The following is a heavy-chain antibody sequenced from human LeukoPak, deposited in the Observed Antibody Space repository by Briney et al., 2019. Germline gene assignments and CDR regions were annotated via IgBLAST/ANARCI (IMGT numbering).Heavy chain of an antibody. CDR3: ARGYYYDNSGPEFDY. J-gene: IGHJ4*02. V-gene: IGHV4-39*07. Sequence: PSETLSLTCTVSGGSISSSSYYWGWIRQPPGKGLEWIGSIYYSGSTYYNPSLKSRVTISVDTSKNQFSLRLRSVTAADTAVYYCARGYYYDNSGPEFDYWGQGTLVTVSS. D-gene: IGHD3-22*01. CDR2: IYYSGST. CDR1: GGSISSSSYY.